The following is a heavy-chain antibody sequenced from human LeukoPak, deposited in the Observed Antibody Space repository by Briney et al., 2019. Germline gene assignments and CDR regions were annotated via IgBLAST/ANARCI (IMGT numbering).Heavy chain of an antibody. Sequence: GGSLRLSCAASGFTFSSYSMNWVRQARGKGLEWVSSISSSSSYIYYADSVKGRFTISRDNAKNSLYLQMNSLRAEDTAVYYCARGAVVVPAASRAGYWGQGTLVTVSS. V-gene: IGHV3-21*01. J-gene: IGHJ4*02. CDR1: GFTFSSYS. CDR2: ISSSSSYI. CDR3: ARGAVVVPAASRAGY. D-gene: IGHD2-2*01.